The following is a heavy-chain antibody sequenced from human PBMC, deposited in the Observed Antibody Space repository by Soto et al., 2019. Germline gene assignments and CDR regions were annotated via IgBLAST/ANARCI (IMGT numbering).Heavy chain of an antibody. CDR1: GFTFSSYA. D-gene: IGHD3-3*01. CDR3: AKDSPWYYDFWSGYYRVSDYYYGMDV. Sequence: GGSLRLSCAASGFTFSSYAMHWVRQAPGKGLEWVAVISYDGSNKYYADSVKGRFTISRDNSKNTLYLQMNSLRAEDTAVYYCAKDSPWYYDFWSGYYRVSDYYYGMDVWGQGTTVTVSS. CDR2: ISYDGSNK. V-gene: IGHV3-30-3*01. J-gene: IGHJ6*02.